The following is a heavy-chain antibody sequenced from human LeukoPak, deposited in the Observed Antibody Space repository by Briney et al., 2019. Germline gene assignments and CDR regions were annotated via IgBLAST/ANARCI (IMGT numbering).Heavy chain of an antibody. CDR2: ISYDGSNK. CDR1: GFTFSSYG. V-gene: IGHV3-30*18. CDR3: AKLSIAAAGTTSAFDI. D-gene: IGHD6-13*01. J-gene: IGHJ3*02. Sequence: GGSLRLSCAASGFTFSSYGMHWVRQAPGKGLEWVAVISYDGSNKYYADSVKGRFTITRDNSKNTLYLQMNSLRAEDTAVYYCAKLSIAAAGTTSAFDIWGQGTMVTVPS.